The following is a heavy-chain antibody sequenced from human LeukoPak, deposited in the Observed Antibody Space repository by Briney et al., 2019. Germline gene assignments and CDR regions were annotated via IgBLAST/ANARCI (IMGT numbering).Heavy chain of an antibody. J-gene: IGHJ4*02. CDR2: ISGSGGGT. D-gene: IGHD1-26*01. Sequence: PGGSLRLSCEASGVTFSSYVMSWVRQAPGKRPEWVTGISGSGGGTYYADSVKGRFAISRDNSKNTLYLQMNSLRAEDTAVYYCARDVSSGSYHDYWGQGTLVTVSS. V-gene: IGHV3-23*01. CDR3: ARDVSSGSYHDY. CDR1: GVTFSSYV.